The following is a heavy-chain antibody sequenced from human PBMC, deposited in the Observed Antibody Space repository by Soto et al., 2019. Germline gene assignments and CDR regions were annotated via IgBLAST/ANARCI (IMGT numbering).Heavy chain of an antibody. V-gene: IGHV4-34*01. CDR3: ARGSYYYDSSGYSNDY. Sequence: PSETLSLTCAVYGGSFSGYYWTWIRQPPGTGLEWIGEINHSGSTNYNPSLKSRVTISVDTSKNQFSLKLTSVTAADTAVYYCARGSYYYDSSGYSNDYWGQGTLVTVSS. J-gene: IGHJ4*02. D-gene: IGHD3-22*01. CDR1: GGSFSGYY. CDR2: INHSGST.